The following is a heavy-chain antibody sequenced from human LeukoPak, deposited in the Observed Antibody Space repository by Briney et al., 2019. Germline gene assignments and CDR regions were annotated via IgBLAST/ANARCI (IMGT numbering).Heavy chain of an antibody. CDR3: ARFRATILDYYYYGMDV. V-gene: IGHV4-59*08. J-gene: IGHJ6*02. D-gene: IGHD3-9*01. CDR1: GGSISSYY. CDR2: IYYTGAT. Sequence: SETLSLTCTVSGGSISSYYWSWIRLPPGKGLEWIGYIYYTGATNYNPSLKSRVTISVDTSKNQFSLKLSSVTAADTAVYYCARFRATILDYYYYGMDVWGQGTTVTVSS.